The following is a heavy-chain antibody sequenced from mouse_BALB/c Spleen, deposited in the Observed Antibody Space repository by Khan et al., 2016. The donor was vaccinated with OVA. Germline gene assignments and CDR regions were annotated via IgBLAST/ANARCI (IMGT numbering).Heavy chain of an antibody. D-gene: IGHD2-1*01. CDR1: GYTFTDFA. V-gene: IGHV1S137*01. CDR2: ISTYYGDA. CDR3: VRGGGNSRFAY. Sequence: QVQLQQPGAELVRPGVSVKISCKGSGYTFTDFAMHWVKQSHAKSLEWIGVISTYYGDATNNQKFKGKATMTVDKSSSTAYMEIARLKSEDSDIXYCVRGGGNSRFAYWGQGTLVTVSA. J-gene: IGHJ3*01.